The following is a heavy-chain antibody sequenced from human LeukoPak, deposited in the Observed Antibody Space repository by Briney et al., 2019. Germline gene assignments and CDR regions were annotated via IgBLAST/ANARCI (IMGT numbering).Heavy chain of an antibody. J-gene: IGHJ4*02. V-gene: IGHV3-21*01. CDR3: ARDLYGDYSFDY. CDR2: ISSSSDYV. Sequence: PGGSLRLSCAASGFTFITYSMNWVRQAPGKGPEWVSSISSSSDYVYYADSVKGRFTISRDNAENSLYLQMNSLRAEDTAVYYCARDLYGDYSFDYWGQGTLVTVSS. D-gene: IGHD4-17*01. CDR1: GFTFITYS.